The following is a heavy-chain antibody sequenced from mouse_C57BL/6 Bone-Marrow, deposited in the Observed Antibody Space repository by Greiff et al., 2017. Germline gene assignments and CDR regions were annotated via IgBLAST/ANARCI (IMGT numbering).Heavy chain of an antibody. V-gene: IGHV7-3*01. CDR3: AISRAGAY. D-gene: IGHD3-3*01. CDR2: IRNKANGYTT. J-gene: IGHJ3*01. Sequence: EVQLVESGGGLVQPGGSLSLSCAASGFTFTDYYMSWVRQPPGKALAWLGFIRNKANGYTTEYSASVKGRFTISRDNSQSILYLQMNALRAEDSATYYCAISRAGAYWGQGTLVTVSA. CDR1: GFTFTDYY.